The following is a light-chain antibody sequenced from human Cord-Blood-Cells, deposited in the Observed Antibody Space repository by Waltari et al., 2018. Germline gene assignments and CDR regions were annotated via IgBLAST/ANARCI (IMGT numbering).Light chain of an antibody. J-gene: IGLJ3*02. CDR1: SGSIASNY. CDR2: EDN. V-gene: IGLV6-57*03. CDR3: QSYDSSLWV. Sequence: NFMLTQPHSVSESPGKTVTISCTRSSGSIASNYVQWYQQRPGSAPTTVIYEDNQRAAGVPHRFSGSIDSSSNSASLTISGLKTEDEADYYCQSYDSSLWVFGGGTKLTVL.